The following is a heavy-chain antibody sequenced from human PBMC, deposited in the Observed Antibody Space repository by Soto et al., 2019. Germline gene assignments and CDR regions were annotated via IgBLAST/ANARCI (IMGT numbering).Heavy chain of an antibody. D-gene: IGHD1-26*01. V-gene: IGHV4-34*01. Sequence: XETLSLTCAVYGGSFSGYYWSWIRQPPGKGLEWIGEINHSGSTNYNPSLKSRVTISVDTSKNQFSLKLSSVTAAGTAVYYCARDLLGAAYWYFELWGRGTLVIVSS. CDR1: GGSFSGYY. CDR3: ARDLLGAAYWYFEL. J-gene: IGHJ2*01. CDR2: INHSGST.